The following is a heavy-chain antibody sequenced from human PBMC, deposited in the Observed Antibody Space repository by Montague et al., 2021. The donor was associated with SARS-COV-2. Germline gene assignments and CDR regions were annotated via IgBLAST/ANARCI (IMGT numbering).Heavy chain of an antibody. CDR3: ASRGAGWFGSNPERFDY. D-gene: IGHD3-10*01. J-gene: IGHJ4*02. CDR1: GGSISNSQW. V-gene: IGHV4-4*02. CDR2: IYHSGST. Sequence: SETLSLTCAVSGGSISNSQWWSRVRQPPGKGLEWIGEIYHSGSTNYNPSLKSRVTISVDKSKNQFSLKLNSVTAAGTAVYYCASRGAGWFGSNPERFDYWGQGTLVTVSS.